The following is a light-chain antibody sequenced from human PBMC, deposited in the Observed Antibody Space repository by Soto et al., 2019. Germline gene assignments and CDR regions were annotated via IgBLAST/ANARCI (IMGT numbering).Light chain of an antibody. CDR2: RND. J-gene: IGLJ2*01. CDR1: NSNIGSDF. CDR3: ASWDDSLV. Sequence: QSVLTQPPSASGTPGQRVTISCFGSNSNIGSDFVYWYQQLPGAAPIIIIYRNDQRPSGVPDRFSGSKSGTSASLAIRGLRSEDEDYYYCASWDDSLVFGGGTKLTVL. V-gene: IGLV1-47*01.